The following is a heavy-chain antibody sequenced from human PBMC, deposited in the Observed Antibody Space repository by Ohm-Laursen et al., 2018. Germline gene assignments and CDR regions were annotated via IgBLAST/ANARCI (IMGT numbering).Heavy chain of an antibody. V-gene: IGHV1-69*13. CDR3: ARQATVPYNWFDP. CDR1: GGTFSSYA. J-gene: IGHJ5*02. D-gene: IGHD4-17*01. Sequence: ASVKVSCKASGGTFSSYAISWVRQAPGQGLEWMGGIIPIFGRANYAQKFQGRVTITADESTSTAYMELSSLKSEDTAVYYCARQATVPYNWFDPWGQGTLVTVSS. CDR2: IIPIFGRA.